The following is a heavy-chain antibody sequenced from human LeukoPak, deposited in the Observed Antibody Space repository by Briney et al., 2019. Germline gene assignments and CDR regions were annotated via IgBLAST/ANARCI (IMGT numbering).Heavy chain of an antibody. J-gene: IGHJ4*02. V-gene: IGHV1-18*01. CDR2: INSQYGNT. CDR1: GYIFTSYG. D-gene: IGHD3-16*01. Sequence: GSVKVSCKTSGYIFTSYGISWVRQAPGQGLEWMGGINSQYGNTNYAQKLQGRVTLTTDSSTSTAYMELRSLRSDDTAVYYCARGELGGDDYVWGTPVTDYWGQGTLVTVSS. CDR3: ARGELGGDDYVWGTPVTDY.